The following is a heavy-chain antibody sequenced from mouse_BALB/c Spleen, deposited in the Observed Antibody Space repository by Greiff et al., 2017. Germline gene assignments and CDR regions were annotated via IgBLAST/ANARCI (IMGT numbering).Heavy chain of an antibody. J-gene: IGHJ3*01. CDR2: IDPANGNT. CDR1: GFNIKDTY. D-gene: IGHD1-1*01. Sequence: EVKLQESGAELVKPGASVKLSCTASGFNIKDTYMHWVKQRPEQGLEWIGRIDPANGNTKYDPKFQGKATITADTSSNTAYLQLSSLTSEDTAVYYCARGFPNYYGSSWFAYWGQGTLVTVSA. V-gene: IGHV14-3*02. CDR3: ARGFPNYYGSSWFAY.